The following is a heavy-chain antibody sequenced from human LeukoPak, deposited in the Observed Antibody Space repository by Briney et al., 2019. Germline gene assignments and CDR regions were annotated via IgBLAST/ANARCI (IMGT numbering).Heavy chain of an antibody. Sequence: GGSLRLSCAASGFAFSSYSMNWVRQAPGKGLEWVSSISSSSSSYIYYADSVKGRFTISRDNAKNSLYLQMNSLRAEDTAVYYCARDASIAAAGTVGWFDPWGQGTLVTVSS. CDR3: ARDASIAAAGTVGWFDP. CDR1: GFAFSSYS. J-gene: IGHJ5*02. CDR2: ISSSSSSYI. V-gene: IGHV3-21*01. D-gene: IGHD6-13*01.